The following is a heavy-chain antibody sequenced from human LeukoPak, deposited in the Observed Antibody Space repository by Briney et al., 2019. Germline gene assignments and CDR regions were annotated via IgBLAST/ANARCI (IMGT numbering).Heavy chain of an antibody. Sequence: GGSLRLSCAASGFTFSTYSMNWVRQAPGKGLEWVSSISSSSTYIYYADSVKGRFTISRDNAKNTLYLQMNSLRAEDTAVYYCARVVGSGSQMTFDPWGQGTLVTVSS. V-gene: IGHV3-21*01. J-gene: IGHJ5*02. CDR2: ISSSSTYI. D-gene: IGHD3-10*01. CDR3: ARVVGSGSQMTFDP. CDR1: GFTFSTYS.